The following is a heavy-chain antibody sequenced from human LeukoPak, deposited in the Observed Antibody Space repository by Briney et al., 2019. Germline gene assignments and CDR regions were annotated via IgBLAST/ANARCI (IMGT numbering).Heavy chain of an antibody. CDR3: VRQVAKRFDR. CDR1: SDSISNYY. V-gene: IGHV4-59*08. CDR2: IYHSGST. J-gene: IGHJ5*02. Sequence: SETLSLTCNVSSDSISNYYWSWIRQPPGKRLEWIGYIYHSGSTNYNPSLKSRVTLSLDTSKNQFSLKLTSVTAADTAVYYCVRQVAKRFDRWGQGILVTVSS.